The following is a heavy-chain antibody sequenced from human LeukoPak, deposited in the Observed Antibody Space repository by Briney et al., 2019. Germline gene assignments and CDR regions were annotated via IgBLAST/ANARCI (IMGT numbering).Heavy chain of an antibody. D-gene: IGHD4-17*01. CDR2: IKQDGSEK. V-gene: IGHV3-7*03. Sequence: GGSLRLSCAASGFTFSSYWMSWVRQAPGKGLEWVANIKQDGSEKYYVDSAKGRFTISRDNAKNSLYLQMNSLRAEDTAVYYCAGLMTVSSYYFDYWGQGTLVTVSS. CDR1: GFTFSSYW. J-gene: IGHJ4*02. CDR3: AGLMTVSSYYFDY.